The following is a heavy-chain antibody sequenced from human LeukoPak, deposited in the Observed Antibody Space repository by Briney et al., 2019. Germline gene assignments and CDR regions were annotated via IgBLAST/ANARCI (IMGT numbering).Heavy chain of an antibody. CDR2: IYHSGST. Sequence: PSETLSLTCAVSGYSINTGYYWGWIRQPPGKGLEWIGTIYHSGSTYCNPSLKSRVTISIDTSKNQFSLKLSSVTAADTAVYYCTRGWSSGGAFDVWGLGTMVTVSS. J-gene: IGHJ3*01. V-gene: IGHV4-38-2*01. CDR3: TRGWSSGGAFDV. D-gene: IGHD6-19*01. CDR1: GYSINTGYY.